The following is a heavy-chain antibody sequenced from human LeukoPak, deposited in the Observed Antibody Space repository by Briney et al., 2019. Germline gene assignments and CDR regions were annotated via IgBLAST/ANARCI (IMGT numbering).Heavy chain of an antibody. CDR2: IYSGGST. CDR3: AREILTGYYYFGY. D-gene: IGHD3-9*01. CDR1: GFTVSSNY. J-gene: IGHJ4*02. Sequence: GGSLRLSCAASGFTVSSNYMSWVRQAPGKGLEWVSVIYSGGSTYYADSVKGRFTISRDNSKNTLYLQMNSLRAEDTAVYYCAREILTGYYYFGYWGQGTLVTVSS. V-gene: IGHV3-66*01.